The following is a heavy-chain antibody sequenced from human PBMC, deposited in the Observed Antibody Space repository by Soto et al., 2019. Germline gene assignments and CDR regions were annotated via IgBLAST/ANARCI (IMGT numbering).Heavy chain of an antibody. D-gene: IGHD1-26*01. CDR1: GGSISSSNYY. J-gene: IGHJ4*02. CDR2: IYYSGRS. V-gene: IGHV4-39*01. CDR3: ATSGSYQTTYYFDY. Sequence: QLQLQESGPGLVKPSETLSLTCTVSGGSISSSNYYWAWIRRPPGKGLEWIGSIYYSGRSYSNPSLMSRVNISVDPSKNQFSLKLSSVTAADTAVYYCATSGSYQTTYYFDYWGRGTLVTVSS.